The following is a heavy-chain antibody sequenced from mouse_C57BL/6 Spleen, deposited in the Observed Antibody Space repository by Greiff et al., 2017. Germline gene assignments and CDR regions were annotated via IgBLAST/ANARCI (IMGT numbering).Heavy chain of an antibody. CDR1: GYAFSSSW. CDR2: IYPGDGDT. Sequence: QVQLQQSGPELVKPGASVKISCKASGYAFSSSWMNWVKQRPGKGLEWIGRIYPGDGDTNYNGKFKGKDTLTADKSSSTAYMQLSSLTSEDSAVYFCARETGFFDYWGQGTTLTVSS. J-gene: IGHJ2*01. D-gene: IGHD4-1*01. CDR3: ARETGFFDY. V-gene: IGHV1-82*01.